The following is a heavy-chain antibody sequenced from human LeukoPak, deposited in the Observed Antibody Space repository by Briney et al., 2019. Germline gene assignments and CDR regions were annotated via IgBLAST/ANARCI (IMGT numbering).Heavy chain of an antibody. Sequence: GGSLRLSCAASGFTVSSNCMSWVRQAPGKGLEWVGRIKSKTDGGTTDYAAPVKGRFTISRDDSKNTLYLQMNSLKTEDTAVYYCTHTGNDFWSGYSHFDYWGQGTLVTVSS. CDR1: GFTVSSNC. V-gene: IGHV3-15*01. J-gene: IGHJ4*02. D-gene: IGHD3-3*01. CDR2: IKSKTDGGTT. CDR3: THTGNDFWSGYSHFDY.